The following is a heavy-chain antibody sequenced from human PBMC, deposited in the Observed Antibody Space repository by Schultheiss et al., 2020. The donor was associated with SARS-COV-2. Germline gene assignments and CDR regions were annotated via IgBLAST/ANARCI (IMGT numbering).Heavy chain of an antibody. CDR2: FSGSGGST. V-gene: IGHV3-23*01. Sequence: GGSLRLSCAASGFTFSSYSMNWVRQAPGKGLEWVSSFSGSGGSTYYADSVKGRFTISRDNSKNTLYLQMNSLRAEDTAVYYCARAPLYDYVWRWNYWGQGTLVTVSS. J-gene: IGHJ4*02. D-gene: IGHD3-16*01. CDR3: ARAPLYDYVWRWNY. CDR1: GFTFSSYS.